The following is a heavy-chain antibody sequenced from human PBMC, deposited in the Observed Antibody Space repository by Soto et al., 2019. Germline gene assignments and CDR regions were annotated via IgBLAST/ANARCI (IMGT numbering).Heavy chain of an antibody. D-gene: IGHD2-2*02. CDR3: ARAPGYQMLYVY. CDR1: GYSFTTYG. J-gene: IGHJ4*02. V-gene: IGHV1-18*01. CDR2: ISAYNGNT. Sequence: QVQLVQSGTEVKKPGASVKVSCKASGYSFTTYGITWVRQAPGQGLEWMGWISAYNGNTNYAQKLQGRVTMTTDTSTSTAYMELRSLRSDDTAIYYCARAPGYQMLYVYRGQGTLVTVSA.